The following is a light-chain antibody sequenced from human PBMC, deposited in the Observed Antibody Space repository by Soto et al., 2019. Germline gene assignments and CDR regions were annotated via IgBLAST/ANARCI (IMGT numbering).Light chain of an antibody. CDR3: QKYDSAEWT. J-gene: IGKJ1*01. Sequence: DFRMTQSPSSLSASVGDRVTITYRATQAFRNYLAWYQQKPGKVPKVLIYAASTLQSGVPSRFSGSGSGTDFTLTISSLQPEDVATYYCQKYDSAEWTFGQGTRVEIK. CDR1: QAFRNY. CDR2: AAS. V-gene: IGKV1-27*01.